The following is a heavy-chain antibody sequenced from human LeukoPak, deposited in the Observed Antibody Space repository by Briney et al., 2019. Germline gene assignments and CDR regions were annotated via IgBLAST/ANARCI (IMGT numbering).Heavy chain of an antibody. J-gene: IGHJ4*02. CDR1: GFTFDDYA. CDR3: ARDLITMIVVDPPGGFDY. V-gene: IGHV3-9*01. Sequence: GGSLRLSCAASGFTFDDYAMHWVRQAPGKGLEWVSGISWNSGSIGYADSVKGRFTISRDNAKNSLYLQMNSLRDEDTAVYYCARDLITMIVVDPPGGFDYWGQGTLVTVSS. D-gene: IGHD3-22*01. CDR2: ISWNSGSI.